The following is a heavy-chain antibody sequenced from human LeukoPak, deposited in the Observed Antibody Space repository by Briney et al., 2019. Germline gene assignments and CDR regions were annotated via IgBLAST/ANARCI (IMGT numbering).Heavy chain of an antibody. CDR2: ISYDGSNK. V-gene: IGHV3-30*18. CDR1: GFTFSSYG. Sequence: GGSLRLSCAASGFTFSSYGMHRVRQAPGKGLEWVAVISYDGSNKYYADSVKGRFTISRDNSKNTLYLQMNSLRAEDTAVYYCAKDQGIGTTRYYYYGMDVWGQGTTVTVSS. J-gene: IGHJ6*02. D-gene: IGHD4-17*01. CDR3: AKDQGIGTTRYYYYGMDV.